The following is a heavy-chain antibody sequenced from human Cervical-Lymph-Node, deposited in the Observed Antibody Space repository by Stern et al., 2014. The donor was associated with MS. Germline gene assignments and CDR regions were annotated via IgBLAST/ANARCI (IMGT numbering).Heavy chain of an antibody. J-gene: IGHJ3*01. CDR3: ARGGVIYTQDRNGFDV. Sequence: QLQLQESGSGQAKPSQTLSLTCAVSGGSISSGGSSWNWIRQPPGKGLEWIGFIYHSGSTYYTPSLKVRVLISVATSKNQFALNLRSVTAADTAVYYCARGGVIYTQDRNGFDVWGQGTMVTVSS. CDR1: GGSISSGGSS. D-gene: IGHD2-21*01. CDR2: IYHSGST. V-gene: IGHV4-30-2*01.